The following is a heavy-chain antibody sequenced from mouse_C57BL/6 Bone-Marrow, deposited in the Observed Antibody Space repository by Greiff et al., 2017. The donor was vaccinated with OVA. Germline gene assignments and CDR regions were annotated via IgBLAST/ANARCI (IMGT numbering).Heavy chain of an antibody. CDR1: GYTFTSYW. D-gene: IGHD1-1*01. J-gene: IGHJ2*01. Sequence: VQLQQPGAELVKPGASVKLSCKASGYTFTSYWMQWVNQRPGQGLEWIGEIDPSDSYTNYHQKFKGKATLTVDTSSSTAYMQLSSLTSEDSAVYYCARSGYGSSYGYFDDWGKGTTLTVSS. CDR2: IDPSDSYT. V-gene: IGHV1-50*01. CDR3: ARSGYGSSYGYFDD.